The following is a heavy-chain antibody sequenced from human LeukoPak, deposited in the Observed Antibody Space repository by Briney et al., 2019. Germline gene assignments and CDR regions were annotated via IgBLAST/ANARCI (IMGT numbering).Heavy chain of an antibody. CDR1: GYTFTSYG. D-gene: IGHD4-23*01. V-gene: IGHV1-18*01. CDR2: ISAYNGNT. J-gene: IGHJ4*02. Sequence: ASVKVSCKASGYTFTSYGISWVRQAPGQGLEWMVWISAYNGNTNYAQKLQGRVTMTTDTSTSTAYMELRSLRSDDTAVYYCARVGRVDYGGNSGDYWGQGTLVTVSS. CDR3: ARVGRVDYGGNSGDY.